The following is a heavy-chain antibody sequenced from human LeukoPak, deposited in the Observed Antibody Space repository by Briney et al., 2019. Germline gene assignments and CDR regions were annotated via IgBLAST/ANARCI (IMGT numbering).Heavy chain of an antibody. Sequence: PSETLSLTCAVYGGSFSGYYWSWIRQPPGKGVEGIGEINHSGSTNYNPSLKSRVTISVDTSKNQFSLKLSSVTAADTAVYYCARVDGSGAEDYWGQGTLVTVSS. V-gene: IGHV4-34*01. J-gene: IGHJ4*02. CDR3: ARVDGSGAEDY. CDR2: INHSGST. CDR1: GGSFSGYY. D-gene: IGHD3-10*01.